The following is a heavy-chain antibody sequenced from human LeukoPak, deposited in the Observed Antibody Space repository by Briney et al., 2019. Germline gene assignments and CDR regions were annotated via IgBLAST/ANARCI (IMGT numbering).Heavy chain of an antibody. D-gene: IGHD2-15*01. J-gene: IGHJ5*02. CDR3: ARVVVPGWFDP. CDR1: GGSISTSNYY. CDR2: IYYSGST. V-gene: IGHV4-39*07. Sequence: SETLSLTCTVSGGSISTSNYYWGWVRQPPGKGLEWIGNIYYSGSTYYNPSLKSRVTISVDTSNNQFSLKLSSVTAADTAVYYCARVVVPGWFDPWGQGTLVTVSS.